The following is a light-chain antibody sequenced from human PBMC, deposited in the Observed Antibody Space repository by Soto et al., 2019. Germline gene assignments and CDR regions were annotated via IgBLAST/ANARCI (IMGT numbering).Light chain of an antibody. J-gene: IGKJ2*01. Sequence: EIVLTQTPDIQSLSPGERATLSCRASQSVRSSYLAWYQQRPGQAPRLLIYGASSRATGIPDRFSGDGSGTDFTLTISRLEPEDFAVYYCQQYGSSPGYTFGQGTKLEIK. V-gene: IGKV3-20*01. CDR1: QSVRSSY. CDR3: QQYGSSPGYT. CDR2: GAS.